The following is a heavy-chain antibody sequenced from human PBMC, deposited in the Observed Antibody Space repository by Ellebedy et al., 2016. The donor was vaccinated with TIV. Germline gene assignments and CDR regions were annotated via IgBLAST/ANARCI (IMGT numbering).Heavy chain of an antibody. Sequence: SGPTLVKPTQALTLTCTFSGFSLSTPGVNVGWIRQPPGKALEWLGIIYWDDDKRYSPSLKSRLTITKDTSSNRVFLTMTNMDPVDTATYYCARNVAFDSSAYYYEFFDYWGQGTLVTVSS. CDR3: ARNVAFDSSAYYYEFFDY. V-gene: IGHV2-5*02. CDR2: IYWDDDK. CDR1: GFSLSTPGVN. J-gene: IGHJ4*02. D-gene: IGHD3-22*01.